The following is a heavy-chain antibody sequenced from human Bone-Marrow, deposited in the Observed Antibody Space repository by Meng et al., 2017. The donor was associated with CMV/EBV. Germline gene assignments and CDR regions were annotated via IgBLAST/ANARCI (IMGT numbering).Heavy chain of an antibody. CDR3: TTDVEYFSGYYRYYFDY. CDR1: GFTFSNAW. CDR2: IKSKTDGGTT. Sequence: SCAASGFTFSNAWMSWVRQAPGKGLEWVGRIKSKTDGGTTDYAAPVKGRFTISGDDSKNTLYLQMNSLKTEDTAVYYCTTDVEYFSGYYRYYFDYWGQGTLVTVSS. V-gene: IGHV3-15*01. D-gene: IGHD3-22*01. J-gene: IGHJ4*02.